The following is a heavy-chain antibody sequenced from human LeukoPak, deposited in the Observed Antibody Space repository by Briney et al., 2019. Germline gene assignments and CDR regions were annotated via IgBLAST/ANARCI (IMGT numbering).Heavy chain of an antibody. V-gene: IGHV1-18*01. CDR3: ARGGLMVRGVIIIYPLDY. CDR2: ISAYNGNT. Sequence: ASVKVSCKASGYTFTSYGISWVRQAPGQGLEWMGWISAYNGNTNYALKLQGRVTMTTDTSTSTAYMELRSLRSDDTAVYYCARGGLMVRGVIIIYPLDYWGQGTLVTVSS. D-gene: IGHD3-10*01. CDR1: GYTFTSYG. J-gene: IGHJ4*02.